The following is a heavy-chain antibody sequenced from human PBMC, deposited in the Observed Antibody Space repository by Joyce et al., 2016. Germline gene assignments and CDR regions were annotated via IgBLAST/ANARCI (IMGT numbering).Heavy chain of an antibody. Sequence: EVQLLESGGGLVQPGGSLRLSCTGSKFTFSIYPMSWIRQAPGKGLEGVSTMSGGVGDKYYADSVKGRFTIARDNSKNTVYLQMNNLRAEDTAVYYCAKVLQYFESLDYWGQGTLITVSS. CDR3: AKVLQYFESLDY. J-gene: IGHJ4*02. D-gene: IGHD3-9*01. CDR2: MSGGVGDK. CDR1: KFTFSIYP. V-gene: IGHV3-23*01.